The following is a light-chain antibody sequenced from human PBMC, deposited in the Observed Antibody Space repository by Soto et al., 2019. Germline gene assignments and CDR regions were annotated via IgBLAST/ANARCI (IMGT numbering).Light chain of an antibody. Sequence: QSVLAQPPTASGTPGQSLIVSCTGTSSDIGAYDFVSWYQQHPGKVPKLLIYEVNKRPSGVPDRFSGSKSGNTASLTVSGLQAADEADYFCKSYAGSNTYVFGSGTKVTVL. CDR1: SSDIGAYDF. CDR3: KSYAGSNTYV. J-gene: IGLJ1*01. CDR2: EVN. V-gene: IGLV2-8*01.